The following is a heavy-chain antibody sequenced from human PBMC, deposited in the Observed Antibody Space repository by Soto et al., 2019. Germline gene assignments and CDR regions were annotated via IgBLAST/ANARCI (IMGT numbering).Heavy chain of an antibody. V-gene: IGHV2-5*02. Sequence: QITLKESGTTLVKPTQTITLTCTLSGFSLFTSGVGVGWIRQPPGEALEWLALIYWDDDKRYSPILRSRLTITKDTSKNQVALTVTNMEPVDTATYYCAHKGDGYRGFKYWGQGTLVTVSS. D-gene: IGHD5-12*01. CDR1: GFSLFTSGVG. J-gene: IGHJ4*02. CDR2: IYWDDDK. CDR3: AHKGDGYRGFKY.